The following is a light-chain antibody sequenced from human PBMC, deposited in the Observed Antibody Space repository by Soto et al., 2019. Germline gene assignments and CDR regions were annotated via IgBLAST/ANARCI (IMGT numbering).Light chain of an antibody. J-gene: IGKJ2*01. CDR3: QQYDDWPPMYT. CDR1: QSVTSN. V-gene: IGKV3-15*01. CDR2: AAS. Sequence: EVVMTQSPATLSVSPGEGATLSCRASQSVTSNYLAWYQQKPGRAPRLLIYAASTRATGVPARFSGSGSGTEFTLTISSLQSEDCAVYYCQQYDDWPPMYTVGQGTKVDIK.